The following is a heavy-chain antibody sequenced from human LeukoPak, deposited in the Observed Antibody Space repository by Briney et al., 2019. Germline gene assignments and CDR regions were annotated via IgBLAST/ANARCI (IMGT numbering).Heavy chain of an antibody. D-gene: IGHD6-13*01. Sequence: PGGSLRLSCAASGFTFSSYSMNWVSQAPGKGLEWVSYISSSSSTIYYADSVKGRFTISRDNAKNSLYLQMNSLRAEDTAVYYCARASSWYPYYYYMDVWGKGTTVTVSS. CDR3: ARASSWYPYYYYMDV. J-gene: IGHJ6*03. CDR1: GFTFSSYS. CDR2: ISSSSSTI. V-gene: IGHV3-48*01.